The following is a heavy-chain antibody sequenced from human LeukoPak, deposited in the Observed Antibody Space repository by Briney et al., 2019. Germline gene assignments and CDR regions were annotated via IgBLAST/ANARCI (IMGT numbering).Heavy chain of an antibody. V-gene: IGHV3-9*01. Sequence: GGSLRLSCAASGFTFSSYAMNWVRQAPGKGLEWVSGISWNSGSIGYADSVKGRFTISRDNAKNSLYLQMNSLRAEDTAVYYCARGLYDSSGTIDYWGQGTLVTVSS. CDR1: GFTFSSYA. CDR2: ISWNSGSI. CDR3: ARGLYDSSGTIDY. J-gene: IGHJ4*02. D-gene: IGHD3-22*01.